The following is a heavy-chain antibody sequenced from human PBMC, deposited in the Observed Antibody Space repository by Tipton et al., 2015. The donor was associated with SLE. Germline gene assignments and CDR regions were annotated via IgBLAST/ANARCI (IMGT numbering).Heavy chain of an antibody. V-gene: IGHV4-39*07. D-gene: IGHD4-23*01. CDR1: GDSISSSSYY. Sequence: TLSLTCAVSGDSISSSSYYWGWIRQPPGKGLEWIGSIYYSGSTYYNPSLKSRVTISVDTSKNQFSLKLSSVTAADTAVYYCASGGGFYFDYWGQGTLVTVSS. CDR2: IYYSGST. CDR3: ASGGGFYFDY. J-gene: IGHJ4*02.